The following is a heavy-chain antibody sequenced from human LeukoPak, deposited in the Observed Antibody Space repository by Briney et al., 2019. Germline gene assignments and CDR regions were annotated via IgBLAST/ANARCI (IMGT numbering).Heavy chain of an antibody. V-gene: IGHV3-33*06. CDR3: AKGSYSSSWYYTRDGAYYMDV. D-gene: IGHD6-13*01. J-gene: IGHJ6*03. Sequence: GGSLRLSCAASGFTFSSYGMHWVRQAPGKGLDWVAVIWYDGSNKYYADSVKGRFTISRDNSKNTLYLQMNSLRAEDTAVYYCAKGSYSSSWYYTRDGAYYMDVWGKGTTVTVSS. CDR2: IWYDGSNK. CDR1: GFTFSSYG.